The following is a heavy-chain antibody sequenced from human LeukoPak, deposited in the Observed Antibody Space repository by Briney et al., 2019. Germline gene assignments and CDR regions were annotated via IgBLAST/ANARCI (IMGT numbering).Heavy chain of an antibody. J-gene: IGHJ5*02. Sequence: SETLSLTCTVSGVSITSYYWSWIRQPPGKGLEWIEYIYYSGSTNYNPSLKSRVTILVDTSKNQFSLKLSSVTAADTAVYYCARYIGYCSGGNCYSLDPWGQGTLVTVSS. CDR3: ARYIGYCSGGNCYSLDP. D-gene: IGHD2-15*01. CDR1: GVSITSYY. V-gene: IGHV4-59*01. CDR2: IYYSGST.